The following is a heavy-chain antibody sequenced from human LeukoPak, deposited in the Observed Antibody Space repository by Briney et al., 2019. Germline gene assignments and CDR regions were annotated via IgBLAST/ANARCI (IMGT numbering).Heavy chain of an antibody. Sequence: ASVKVSCKASGGTFSSYAISWVRQAPGQGLEWMGGIIPIFGTANYAQKFQGRVTITTDESTSTAYMELSSLRSEDTAVYYCARGLKQQLVLSGGYFDYWGQGTLVTVSS. V-gene: IGHV1-69*05. CDR3: ARGLKQQLVLSGGYFDY. CDR1: GGTFSSYA. CDR2: IIPIFGTA. D-gene: IGHD6-13*01. J-gene: IGHJ4*02.